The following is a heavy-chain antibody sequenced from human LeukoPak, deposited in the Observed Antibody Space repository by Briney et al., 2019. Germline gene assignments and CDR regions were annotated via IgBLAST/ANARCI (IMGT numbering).Heavy chain of an antibody. CDR1: GYTXTSYG. V-gene: IGHV1-18*01. D-gene: IGHD6-19*01. CDR3: ARDGEKYSSGWQYYFDY. Sequence: GASVKVSCKASGYTXTSYGISWVRQAPGQGLEWMGWISAYNGNTNYAQKLQGRVTTTTDTSTSTAYMELRSLRSDDTAVYYCARDGEKYSSGWQYYFDYWGQGTLVTVSS. J-gene: IGHJ4*02. CDR2: ISAYNGNT.